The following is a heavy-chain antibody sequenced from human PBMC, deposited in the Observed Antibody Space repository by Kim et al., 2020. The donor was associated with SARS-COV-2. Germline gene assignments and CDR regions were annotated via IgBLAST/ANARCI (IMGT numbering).Heavy chain of an antibody. V-gene: IGHV5-51*01. CDR3: ARRGTSVSTSGYYYGGMDV. CDR2: IYPGDSDT. CDR1: GYSFTSYW. D-gene: IGHD3-22*01. Sequence: GESLKISCKGSGYSFTSYWIGWVRQMPGKGLEWMGIIYPGDSDTRYSPSFQGQVTISADKSISTAYLQWSSLKASDTAMYYCARRGTSVSTSGYYYGGMDVWGQGTTVTVSS. J-gene: IGHJ6*02.